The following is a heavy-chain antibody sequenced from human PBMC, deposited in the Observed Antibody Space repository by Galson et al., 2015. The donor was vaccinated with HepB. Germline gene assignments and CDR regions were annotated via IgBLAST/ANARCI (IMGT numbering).Heavy chain of an antibody. V-gene: IGHV3-21*01. D-gene: IGHD6-13*01. CDR1: GFTFSSYS. J-gene: IGHJ4*02. CDR3: VRDPSSSPFLGNY. Sequence: SLRLSCAASGFTFSSYSMNWVRQAPGKGLEWVSSISSDSIYSYYVDSVKGRFTISRDNTKNSLYLQMNSLRAEDTAVYYCVRDPSSSPFLGNYWGQGTLVTVS. CDR2: ISSDSIYS.